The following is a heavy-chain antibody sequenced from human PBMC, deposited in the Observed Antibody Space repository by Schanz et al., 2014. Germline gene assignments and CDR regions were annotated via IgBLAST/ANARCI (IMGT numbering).Heavy chain of an antibody. J-gene: IGHJ4*02. Sequence: QVQLVESGGGVVQPGRSLRLSCAASGFTFSRSGMHWVRQAPGKGLEWVSIMFPGGNTYYADSVKGRFAISRDNSKNTLFLQMNSLRADDTAVYYCAKDGVEAVATVWGQGTLVTVSS. CDR1: GFTFSRSG. D-gene: IGHD5-12*01. CDR2: MFPGGNT. V-gene: IGHV3-NL1*01. CDR3: AKDGVEAVATV.